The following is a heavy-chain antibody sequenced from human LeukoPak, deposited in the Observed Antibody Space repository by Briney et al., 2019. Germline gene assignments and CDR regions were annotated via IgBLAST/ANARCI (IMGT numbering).Heavy chain of an antibody. CDR2: ISAYNGNT. D-gene: IGHD3-22*01. J-gene: IGHJ4*02. CDR1: GYTFTSYG. V-gene: IGHV1-18*01. CDR3: ARLRYYYDSRGPAPFDY. Sequence: GASVKVSCKASGYTFTSYGISWVRQAPGQGLEWMGWISAYNGNTNYAQKLQGRVTMTTDTSTSTAYMELRSLRSDDRAVYYCARLRYYYDSRGPAPFDYWGQGTLVTVSS.